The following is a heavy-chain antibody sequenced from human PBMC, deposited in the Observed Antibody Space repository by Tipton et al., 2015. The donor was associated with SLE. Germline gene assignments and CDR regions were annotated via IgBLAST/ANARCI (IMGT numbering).Heavy chain of an antibody. CDR1: GGSISSSSYY. J-gene: IGHJ4*02. CDR2: IYYSGST. D-gene: IGHD6-13*01. V-gene: IGHV4-61*01. CDR3: ARDPIAAAGEFDY. Sequence: TLSLTCTVSGGSISSSSYYWSWIRQPPGKGLEWIGYIYYSGSTNYNPSLKSRVTISVDTSKNQFSLKLSSVTAADTAVYYCARDPIAAAGEFDYWGQGTLVTGSS.